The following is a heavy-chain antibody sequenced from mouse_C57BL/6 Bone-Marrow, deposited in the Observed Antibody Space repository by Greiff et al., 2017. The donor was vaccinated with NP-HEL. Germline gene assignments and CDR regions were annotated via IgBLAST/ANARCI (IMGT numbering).Heavy chain of an antibody. V-gene: IGHV1-26*01. CDR3: ARWDDYGYFDV. CDR1: GYTFTDYY. CDR2: INPNNGGT. Sequence: EVQLQQSGPELVKPGASVKISCKASGYTFTDYYMNWVKQSHGKSLEWIGDINPNNGGTSYNQKFKGKATLTVDKSSSTAYMELRSLTSEDSAVYYCARWDDYGYFDVWGTGTTVTVSS. J-gene: IGHJ1*03. D-gene: IGHD2-4*01.